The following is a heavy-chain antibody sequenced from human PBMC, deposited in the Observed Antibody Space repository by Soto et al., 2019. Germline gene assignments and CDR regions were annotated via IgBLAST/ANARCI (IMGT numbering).Heavy chain of an antibody. V-gene: IGHV3-9*01. Sequence: SLRLSCAASGFTFDDYAMHGVRQAPGKGLEWVSGISWNSGSIGYADSVKGRFTISRDNAKNSLYLQMNSLRAEDTALYYCAKGHSSSWYGDWFDPWGQGTLVTVSS. CDR2: ISWNSGSI. D-gene: IGHD6-13*01. CDR1: GFTFDDYA. J-gene: IGHJ5*02. CDR3: AKGHSSSWYGDWFDP.